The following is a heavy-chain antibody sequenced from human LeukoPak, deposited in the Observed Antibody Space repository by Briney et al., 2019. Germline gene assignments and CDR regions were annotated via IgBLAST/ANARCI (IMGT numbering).Heavy chain of an antibody. CDR1: GDSIGNTTFY. J-gene: IGHJ4*02. V-gene: IGHV4-39*01. D-gene: IGHD3-9*01. CDR3: ARHGVTTTAYYWD. Sequence: SETLSLTCTVSGDSIGNTTFYWAWLRQPPGKRLEWIGTFSYNGDTYYNPSLKSRVTLSIDTSNNHFSLKLTSVTAADTAIYYCARHGVTTTAYYWDWGQGTLVTVSS. CDR2: FSYNGDT.